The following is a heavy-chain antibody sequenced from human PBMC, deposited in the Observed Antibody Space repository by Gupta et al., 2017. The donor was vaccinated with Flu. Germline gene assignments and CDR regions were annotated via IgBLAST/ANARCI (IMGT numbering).Heavy chain of an antibody. CDR1: GYTFTSYA. V-gene: IGHV1-3*01. CDR2: INAGNGNT. CDR3: ARDPYGSGNLYYYYYGMDV. J-gene: IGHJ6*02. D-gene: IGHD3-10*01. Sequence: QVQLVQSGAEVKKPGASVKVSCKASGYTFTSYAMHWVRQAPGQRLEWMGWINAGNGNTKYSQKFQGRVTITRDTSASTAYMELSSLRSEDTAVYYCARDPYGSGNLYYYYYGMDVWGQGTTVTVSS.